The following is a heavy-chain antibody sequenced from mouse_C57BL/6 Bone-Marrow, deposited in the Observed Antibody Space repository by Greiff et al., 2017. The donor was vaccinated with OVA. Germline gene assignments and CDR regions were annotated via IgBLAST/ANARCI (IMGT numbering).Heavy chain of an antibody. CDR2: INPNNGGT. CDR3: AGGYYYGSAWFAY. CDR1: GYTFTDYY. Sequence: EVQLQQSGPELVKPGASVKISCKASGYTFTDYYMNWVKQSHGKSLEWIGDINPNNGGTSYNQKFKGKATLTVDKSSSTAYMELRSLTSEDSEVYYCAGGYYYGSAWFAYWGQGTLVTVSA. V-gene: IGHV1-26*01. J-gene: IGHJ3*01. D-gene: IGHD1-1*01.